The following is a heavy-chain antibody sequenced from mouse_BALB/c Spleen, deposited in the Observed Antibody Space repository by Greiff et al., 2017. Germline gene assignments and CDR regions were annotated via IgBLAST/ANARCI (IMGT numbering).Heavy chain of an antibody. J-gene: IGHJ4*01. V-gene: IGHV2-9*02. CDR2: IWAGGST. Sequence: VQLQESGPGLVAPSQSLSITCTVSGFSLTSYGVHWVRRPPGKGLEWLGVIWAGGSTNYNSALMSRLSISKDNSKSQVFLKMNSLQTDDTAMYYCARDQLGRGLYAMDYWGQGTSVTVSS. CDR3: ARDQLGRGLYAMDY. D-gene: IGHD4-1*02. CDR1: GFSLTSYG.